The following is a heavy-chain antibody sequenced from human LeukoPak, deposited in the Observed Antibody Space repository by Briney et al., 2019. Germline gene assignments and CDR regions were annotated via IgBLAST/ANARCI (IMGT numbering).Heavy chain of an antibody. J-gene: IGHJ6*02. CDR3: ARQKLRRTVHGFYYYGMDV. D-gene: IGHD4-17*01. CDR1: GGSISSSSYY. Sequence: SETLSLTCTVSGGSISSSSYYWGWIRQPPGKGLEWIGSIYYSGSTYYNPSLKSRVTISVDTSKNQFSLKPSSVTAADTAVYYCARQKLRRTVHGFYYYGMDVWGQGTTVTVSS. CDR2: IYYSGST. V-gene: IGHV4-39*01.